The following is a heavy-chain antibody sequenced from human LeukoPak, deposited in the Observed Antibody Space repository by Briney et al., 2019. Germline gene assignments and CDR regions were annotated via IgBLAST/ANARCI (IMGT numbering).Heavy chain of an antibody. CDR3: ARDVEMATNLYYYYGMDV. J-gene: IGHJ6*02. CDR2: ISYDESNK. Sequence: GGSLRLPCAASGFTFSSYAMSWVRQAPGKGLEWVAVISYDESNKYYADSVKGRFTISRDNSKNTLYLQMNSPRAEDTAVYYCARDVEMATNLYYYYGMDVWGQGTTVTVSS. V-gene: IGHV3-30-3*01. CDR1: GFTFSSYA. D-gene: IGHD5-24*01.